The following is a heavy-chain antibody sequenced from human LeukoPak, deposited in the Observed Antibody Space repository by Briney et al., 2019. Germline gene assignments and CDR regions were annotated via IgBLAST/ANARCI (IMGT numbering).Heavy chain of an antibody. V-gene: IGHV3-53*01. Sequence: GGSLILSCAASGLTVSSNYMSWVRQAPGKGLEWVSLIYSGGTTYYADSVKGRFTISRDNAKNSLYLQMNSLRAEDTAVYYCARVRARYCSGGSCYFSFGYWGQGTLVTVSS. D-gene: IGHD2-15*01. CDR3: ARVRARYCSGGSCYFSFGY. CDR1: GLTVSSNY. CDR2: IYSGGTT. J-gene: IGHJ4*02.